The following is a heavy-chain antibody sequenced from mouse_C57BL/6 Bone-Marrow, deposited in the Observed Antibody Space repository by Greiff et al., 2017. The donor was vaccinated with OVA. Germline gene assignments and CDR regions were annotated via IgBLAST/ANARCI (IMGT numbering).Heavy chain of an antibody. Sequence: VQLQQSGPELVKPGASVKISCTASGYSFTGYYMNWVKQSPEKSLEWIGEINPSTGGTTYNQKFKAKATLTVDKSSSPAYMQLKSLTSEDAAVYYCARFDYAMDYWGQGTSVTVSS. V-gene: IGHV1-42*01. CDR3: ARFDYAMDY. J-gene: IGHJ4*01. CDR1: GYSFTGYY. CDR2: INPSTGGT.